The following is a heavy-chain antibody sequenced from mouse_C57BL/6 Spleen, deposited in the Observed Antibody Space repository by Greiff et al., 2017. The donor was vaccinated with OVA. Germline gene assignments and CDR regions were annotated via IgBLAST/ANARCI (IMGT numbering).Heavy chain of an antibody. D-gene: IGHD2-2*01. J-gene: IGHJ1*03. CDR2: IYIGNGYT. V-gene: IGHV1-58*01. CDR3: ARSTLYYGYDVGYFDV. Sequence: VQLKESGAELVRPGSSVKMSCKTSGYTFTSYGINWVKQRPGQGLEWIGYIYIGNGYTEYNEKFKGKATLTSDTSSSTAYMQLSSLTSEDAAIYFCARSTLYYGYDVGYFDVWGTGTTVTVSS. CDR1: GYTFTSYG.